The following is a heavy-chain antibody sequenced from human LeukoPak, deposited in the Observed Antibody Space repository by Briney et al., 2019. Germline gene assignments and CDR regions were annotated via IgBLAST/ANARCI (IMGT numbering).Heavy chain of an antibody. CDR1: GFTFSSYA. Sequence: PGGSLRLSCAASGFTFSSYAMSWVRQAPGKGLEWVSAISGSGGSTYYADSVKGRFTISRDNSKNTLYLQMNSLRAEDTAVYYCAPYCSSTSCYSACWGQGTLVTVSS. V-gene: IGHV3-23*01. J-gene: IGHJ4*02. CDR3: APYCSSTSCYSAC. D-gene: IGHD2-2*01. CDR2: ISGSGGST.